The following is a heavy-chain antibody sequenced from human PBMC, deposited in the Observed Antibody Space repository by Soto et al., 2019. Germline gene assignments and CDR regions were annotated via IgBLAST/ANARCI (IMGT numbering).Heavy chain of an antibody. J-gene: IGHJ3*02. CDR1: GYSVTSYW. CDR2: IYPGDSDT. CDR3: ARRPDYGDYEFNAFDI. V-gene: IGHV5-51*01. Sequence: RGESLKISFKGSGYSVTSYWIGLVRQMHGKGLEWMGIIYPGDSDTIYSPSFQGQVTISADKSISTAYLQWSSLKASETAMYYCARRPDYGDYEFNAFDIWRQGTMVTVSS. D-gene: IGHD4-17*01.